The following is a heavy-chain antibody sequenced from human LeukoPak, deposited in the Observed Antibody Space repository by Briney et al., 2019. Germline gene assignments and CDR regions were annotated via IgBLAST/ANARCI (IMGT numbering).Heavy chain of an antibody. CDR1: GYTLTELS. CDR3: ARGYYDILTGYYTHYYYYYYMDV. Sequence: SVKVSCKVSGYTLTELSMHWVRQAPGQGLEWMGGIIPIFGTANYAQKFQGRVTITADESTSTAYMELSSLRSEDTAVYYCARGYYDILTGYYTHYYYYYYMDVWGKGTTVTISS. D-gene: IGHD3-9*01. J-gene: IGHJ6*03. V-gene: IGHV1-69*13. CDR2: IIPIFGTA.